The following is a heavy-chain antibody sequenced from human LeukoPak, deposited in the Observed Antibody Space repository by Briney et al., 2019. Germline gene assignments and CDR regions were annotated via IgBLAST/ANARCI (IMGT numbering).Heavy chain of an antibody. V-gene: IGHV4-4*07. CDR2: IYTSGST. D-gene: IGHD3-10*01. CDR1: GGSISSYY. J-gene: IGHJ4*02. Sequence: SETLSLTCTVSGGSISSYYWSWIRQPAGKGLEWIGRIYTSGSTNYNPSLKSRVTMSVDTSKNQFSLKLSSVTAADTAVYYCARSSITMVRGGKYYFDYWGQGTLVTVSS. CDR3: ARSSITMVRGGKYYFDY.